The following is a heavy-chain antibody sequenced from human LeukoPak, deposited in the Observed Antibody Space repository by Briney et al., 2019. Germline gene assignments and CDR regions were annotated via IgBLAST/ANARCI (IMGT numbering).Heavy chain of an antibody. CDR3: ASEIAWEPIDY. V-gene: IGHV3-30-3*01. D-gene: IGHD1-26*01. Sequence: GGSLRLSCAASGFTFSSYATHWVRQAPGKGLEWVAVISYDGSNKYYADSVKGRFTISRDNSKNTLYLQMNSLRAEDTAVYYCASEIAWEPIDYWGQGTLVTVSS. J-gene: IGHJ4*02. CDR1: GFTFSSYA. CDR2: ISYDGSNK.